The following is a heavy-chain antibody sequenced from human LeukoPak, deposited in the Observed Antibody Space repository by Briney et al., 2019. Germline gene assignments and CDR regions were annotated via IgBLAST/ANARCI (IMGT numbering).Heavy chain of an antibody. Sequence: ASVKVSCKASGGTFSSYAINWVRQAPGQGLEWMGGIIPIFGTANYAQKFQGRVTITADESTSTAYMELSSLRSEDTAVYYCARASDYDFWSGYFDYWGQGTLVTVSS. D-gene: IGHD3-3*01. CDR2: IIPIFGTA. J-gene: IGHJ4*02. V-gene: IGHV1-69*13. CDR3: ARASDYDFWSGYFDY. CDR1: GGTFSSYA.